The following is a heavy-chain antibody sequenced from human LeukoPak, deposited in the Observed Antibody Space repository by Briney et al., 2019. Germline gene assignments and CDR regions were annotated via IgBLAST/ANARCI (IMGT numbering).Heavy chain of an antibody. CDR3: ARSSRAVAGTLDY. CDR2: LYYSGST. CDR1: GASVTSSSYY. V-gene: IGHV4-39*01. J-gene: IGHJ4*02. Sequence: SETLSLTCTVSGASVTSSSYYWGWIRQPPGKGLEWIGILYYSGSTYYNPSLKSRVTISVDTSKNQFSLKLSSVTAADTAVYYCARSSRAVAGTLDYWGQGTLVTVSS. D-gene: IGHD6-19*01.